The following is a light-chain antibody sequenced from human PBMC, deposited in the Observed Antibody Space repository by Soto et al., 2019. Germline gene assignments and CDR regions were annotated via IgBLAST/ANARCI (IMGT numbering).Light chain of an antibody. V-gene: IGKV1-12*01. Sequence: DIQMTQSPSSVSASVGDRVTITCRASQYISSWLAWYQQKPGKAPQLLIYAASSLQSGVPSRFSGSGSGTDFTLTISSLHPEDFATYYCLQSNSFPHTFVQGTKLEIK. CDR3: LQSNSFPHT. J-gene: IGKJ2*01. CDR2: AAS. CDR1: QYISSW.